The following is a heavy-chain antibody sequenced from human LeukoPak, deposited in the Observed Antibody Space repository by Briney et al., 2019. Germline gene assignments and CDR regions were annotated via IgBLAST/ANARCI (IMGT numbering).Heavy chain of an antibody. CDR2: INAGNGNT. CDR3: AREEIIIMIGWLN. Sequence: ASVKVSCKASGYTFTSYAMHWVRQAPGQRLEWMGWINAGNGNTKYSQKFQGRVTITRDTSASTAYMELSSLRSEDTAVYYCAREEIIIMIGWLNGGQGTLVTVSS. V-gene: IGHV1-3*01. D-gene: IGHD3-22*01. J-gene: IGHJ4*02. CDR1: GYTFTSYA.